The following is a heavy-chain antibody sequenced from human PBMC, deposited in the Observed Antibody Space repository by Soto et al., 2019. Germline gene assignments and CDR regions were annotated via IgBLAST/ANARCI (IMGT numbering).Heavy chain of an antibody. CDR3: CRLPCAGGTCYPPTFDH. CDR1: GYTFVNYA. CDR2: TSAYNGNT. D-gene: IGHD2-15*01. J-gene: IGHJ4*02. Sequence: QVQLVQSGAEVKKPGASVKVSCKASGYTFVNYAFTWVRQAPGQGLEWMGWTSAYNGNTKYAQKFQGRVTMTTDTSTGTAYMELRSLSSDDTAVYFCCRLPCAGGTCYPPTFDHWGQGTLVTVSS. V-gene: IGHV1-18*01.